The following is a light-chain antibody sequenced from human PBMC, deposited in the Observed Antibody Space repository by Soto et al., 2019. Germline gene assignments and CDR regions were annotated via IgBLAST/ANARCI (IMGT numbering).Light chain of an antibody. Sequence: DIQMTQSPSSLSASVGDRVTITCRASQYISSYVNWYQQKPGKAPKFLIYGASDLQRGVPSRFSGSESGTDFTLTINSLQPEDFATYYCQQSYSRPLTFGPGTKLDIK. J-gene: IGKJ3*01. CDR3: QQSYSRPLT. V-gene: IGKV1-39*01. CDR2: GAS. CDR1: QYISSY.